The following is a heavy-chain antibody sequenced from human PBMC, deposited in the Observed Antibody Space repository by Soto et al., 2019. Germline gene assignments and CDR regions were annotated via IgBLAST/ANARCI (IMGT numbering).Heavy chain of an antibody. CDR2: IMPIFGSA. CDR1: GDTFSTYA. Sequence: QVQLVQSGAEMKKPGSSVKVSCKASGDTFSTYAISWVRQAPGQGLEWMGGIMPIFGSADYAQKFQGRVTITADKYTSTAYMDLSSLRSEDTAIDYCARGFRSGSPYNWCEPWGQGPLVTVSS. D-gene: IGHD3-10*01. J-gene: IGHJ5*02. V-gene: IGHV1-69*06. CDR3: ARGFRSGSPYNWCEP.